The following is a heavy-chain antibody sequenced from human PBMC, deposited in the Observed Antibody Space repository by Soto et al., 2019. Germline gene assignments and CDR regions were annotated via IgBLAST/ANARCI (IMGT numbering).Heavy chain of an antibody. J-gene: IGHJ3*02. D-gene: IGHD3-22*01. Sequence: SVKVSCKASGGTLSSYAISWVRQAPGQGLEWMGGIIPIFGTANYAQKFQGRVTITADESTSTAYMELSSLRSEDTAVYYCARDFGSSYYYDSSGYYYWTFDIWGQGTMVTVSS. CDR3: ARDFGSSYYYDSSGYYYWTFDI. V-gene: IGHV1-69*13. CDR1: GGTLSSYA. CDR2: IIPIFGTA.